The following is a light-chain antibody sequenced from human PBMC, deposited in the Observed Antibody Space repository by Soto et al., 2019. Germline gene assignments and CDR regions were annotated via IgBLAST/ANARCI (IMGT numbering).Light chain of an antibody. CDR2: GNN. V-gene: IGLV1-51*01. CDR1: SFNIGGNY. Sequence: QSVLTQPPSVSAAPGQKVTISCSGSSFNIGGNYVSWYVQLPGTAPKFLIYGNNKRPSGIPDRFSGSKSGTSATLGITGLQTEDEADYYCATWDSSLGAVVFGGGTQLTVL. J-gene: IGLJ3*02. CDR3: ATWDSSLGAVV.